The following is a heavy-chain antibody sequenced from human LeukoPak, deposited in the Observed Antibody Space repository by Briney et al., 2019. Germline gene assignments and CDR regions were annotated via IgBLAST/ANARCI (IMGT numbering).Heavy chain of an antibody. CDR3: ARDREGWFGEIQHYGMDV. J-gene: IGHJ6*02. V-gene: IGHV4-31*03. Sequence: SQTLSLTCTVSGGSISSGGYYWSWIRQHPGKGLEWIGYIYYSGSTYYNPSLKSRVTISVDTSKNQFSLKLGSVTAADTAVYYCARDREGWFGEIQHYGMDVWGQGTTVTVSS. CDR2: IYYSGST. CDR1: GGSISSGGYY. D-gene: IGHD3-10*01.